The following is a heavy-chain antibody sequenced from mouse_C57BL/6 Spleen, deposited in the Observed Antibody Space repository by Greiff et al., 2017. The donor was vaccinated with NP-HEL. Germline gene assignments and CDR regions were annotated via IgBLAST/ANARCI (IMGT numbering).Heavy chain of an antibody. D-gene: IGHD2-14*01. CDR3: ARPKYDTGFDY. J-gene: IGHJ2*01. CDR2: INPGSGGT. Sequence: VQLQQSGAELVRPGTSVKVSCKASGYAFTNYLIEWVKQRPGQGLEWIGVINPGSGGTNYNEKFKGKATLTADKSSSTAYMQLSSLTSEDSAVYFCARPKYDTGFDYWGQGTTLTVSS. V-gene: IGHV1-54*01. CDR1: GYAFTNYL.